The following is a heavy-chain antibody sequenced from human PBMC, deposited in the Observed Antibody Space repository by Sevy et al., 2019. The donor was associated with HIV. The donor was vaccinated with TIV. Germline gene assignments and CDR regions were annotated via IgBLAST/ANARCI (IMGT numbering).Heavy chain of an antibody. V-gene: IGHV3-30*04. D-gene: IGHD5-18*01. J-gene: IGHJ3*01. Sequence: GGSLRLSCAASGFIFSNYPIHWVRQAPGKGLEWVAVISYDATYKYYADSVKGRFTISRDNSKNTLYLQMNSLRAEDTAVYYCGRGPIQLGAFDLWGQGTLVTVSS. CDR3: GRGPIQLGAFDL. CDR1: GFIFSNYP. CDR2: ISYDATYK.